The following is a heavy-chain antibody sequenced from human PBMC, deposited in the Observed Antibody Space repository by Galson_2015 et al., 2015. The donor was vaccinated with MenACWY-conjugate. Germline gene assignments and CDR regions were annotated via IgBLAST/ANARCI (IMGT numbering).Heavy chain of an antibody. V-gene: IGHV4-39*01. D-gene: IGHD7-27*01. CDR3: ARRSARLTVGAFDI. Sequence: ETLSLTCTVSGGSISSSSYFWGWIRQPPGKGLEWIGTISYSGSTHYNPSLNNRVSVSADTSKNQFSLNVNSVTAADTALYYCARRSARLTVGAFDIWGQGTMVTVS. J-gene: IGHJ3*02. CDR2: ISYSGST. CDR1: GGSISSSSYF.